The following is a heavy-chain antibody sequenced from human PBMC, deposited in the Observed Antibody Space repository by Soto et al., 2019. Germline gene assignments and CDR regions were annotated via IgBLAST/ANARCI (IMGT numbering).Heavy chain of an antibody. CDR3: ARNEL. Sequence: EVQLVESGGGLVQPGGSLRLSCAASGFTFNSYWMSWVRQAPGIGLEWVANINRDGSVRYSVDSVKGRFTISRDNAKNSLYLQMNSLRGEDTGVYYCARNELWGQGTTVTVSS. CDR2: INRDGSVR. V-gene: IGHV3-7*04. J-gene: IGHJ6*02. CDR1: GFTFNSYW.